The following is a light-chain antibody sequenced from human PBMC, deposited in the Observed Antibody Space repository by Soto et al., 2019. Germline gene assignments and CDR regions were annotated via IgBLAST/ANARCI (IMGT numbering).Light chain of an antibody. Sequence: QSVLTQPPSASGTPGQRVTISCSGSSSNIGSNTVNGYQQLPGTAPKLLIYSNNQRPSGVPDRFSGSNSGTSASLAISGLQSEDEDDYYCAAWDDSLNGDVFGTGTKLTVL. CDR1: SSNIGSNT. J-gene: IGLJ1*01. CDR3: AAWDDSLNGDV. V-gene: IGLV1-44*01. CDR2: SNN.